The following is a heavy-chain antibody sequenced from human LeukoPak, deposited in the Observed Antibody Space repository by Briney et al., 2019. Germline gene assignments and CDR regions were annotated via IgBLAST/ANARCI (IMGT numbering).Heavy chain of an antibody. J-gene: IGHJ4*02. CDR1: GGSISSYF. CDR2: INHSGNT. Sequence: SETLSLTCSVSGGSISSYFWSWIRQPPGKGLEWIGYINHSGNTYYNPSLKSRVTISVDTSKNQLSLKLSSVTAADTAVYYCARGQGSGSYYIDYWGQGTLVTVSS. V-gene: IGHV4-59*01. CDR3: ARGQGSGSYYIDY. D-gene: IGHD1-26*01.